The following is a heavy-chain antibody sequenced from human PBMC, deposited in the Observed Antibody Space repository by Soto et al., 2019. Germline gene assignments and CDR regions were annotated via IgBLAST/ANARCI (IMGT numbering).Heavy chain of an antibody. V-gene: IGHV4-4*02. J-gene: IGHJ6*03. Sequence: QVQLQESGPGQVEPSGTLSLTCAVSSGSLSSDNWWSWVRQSPEKGLEWIGEIHHSGGTNSNPSLKRRVTMSVDKSKHQFSLKLRFVTAAASAVYYCTRVDVPDLRGLATGSSYNSDMAVWGKGTTVTFSS. D-gene: IGHD2-2*01. CDR3: TRVDVPDLRGLATGSSYNSDMAV. CDR1: SGSLSSDNW. CDR2: IHHSGGT.